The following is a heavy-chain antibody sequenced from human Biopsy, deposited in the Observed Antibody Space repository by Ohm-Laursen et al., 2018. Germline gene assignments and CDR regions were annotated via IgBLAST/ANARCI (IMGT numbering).Heavy chain of an antibody. J-gene: IGHJ4*02. D-gene: IGHD4-17*01. V-gene: IGHV1-18*01. Sequence: SVKVSCKASGYPFITYGISWVRQAPGQGLEWMGWISAYNGHTKFARKFQDRVTMTTDTSTTTAYMDLRSLRSDDTAVYYCARDPHGEGRDYGSYFDYLGQGTLVTVSS. CDR2: ISAYNGHT. CDR3: ARDPHGEGRDYGSYFDY. CDR1: GYPFITYG.